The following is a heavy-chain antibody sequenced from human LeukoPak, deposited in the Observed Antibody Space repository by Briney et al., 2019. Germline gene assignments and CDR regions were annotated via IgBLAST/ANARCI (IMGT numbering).Heavy chain of an antibody. CDR1: GFTFSSYE. CDR2: ISSSGSTI. J-gene: IGHJ6*02. CDR3: ARVDGALYYYGMDV. V-gene: IGHV3-48*03. Sequence: PGGSLRLSCAASGFTFSSYEMNWVRQAPGKGLEWVSYISSSGSTIYYADSVKGRFTISRDNAKNSLYLQMNSLSAEDTAVYYCARVDGALYYYGMDVWGQGTTVTVSS.